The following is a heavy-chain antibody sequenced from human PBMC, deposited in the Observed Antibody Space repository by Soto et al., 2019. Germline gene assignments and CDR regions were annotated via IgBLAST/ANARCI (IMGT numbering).Heavy chain of an antibody. D-gene: IGHD2-2*01. Sequence: ASVKVSCKASGYTFTSYAMHWVRQAPGQRLEWMGWINAGNGNTKYSQKFQGRVTITRDTSASTAYMELSSLRSEDTAVYYCASTPRLYCSSTSCYLEGYYYYMDVWGKGTPVTVSS. V-gene: IGHV1-3*01. CDR2: INAGNGNT. CDR3: ASTPRLYCSSTSCYLEGYYYYMDV. CDR1: GYTFTSYA. J-gene: IGHJ6*03.